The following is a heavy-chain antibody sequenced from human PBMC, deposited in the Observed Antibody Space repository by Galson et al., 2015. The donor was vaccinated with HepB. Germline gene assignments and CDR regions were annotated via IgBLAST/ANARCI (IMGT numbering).Heavy chain of an antibody. CDR2: INIDEITT. Sequence: SLRLSCAASGFTFRSYWMHWVRQGPGKGLVWVSRINIDEITTNYADSVKGRFTISRDNAKNTLYLQMNSLRVEDTAVYYCARGDPRYGMDVWGQGTTVTVSS. CDR1: GFTFRSYW. J-gene: IGHJ6*02. D-gene: IGHD2-21*02. V-gene: IGHV3-74*01. CDR3: ARGDPRYGMDV.